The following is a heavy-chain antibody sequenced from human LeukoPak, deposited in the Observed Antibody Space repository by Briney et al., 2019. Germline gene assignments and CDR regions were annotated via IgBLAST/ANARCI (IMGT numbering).Heavy chain of an antibody. CDR2: LYYSGST. J-gene: IGHJ4*02. D-gene: IGHD3-10*01. V-gene: IGHV4-39*01. CDR1: GGSISSSSYY. CDR3: ARRFRGGFDY. Sequence: PSETLSLTCTVSGGSISSSSYYWGWIRQPPVKGLEWVGSLYYSGSTYYNPSLKSRLTMSVDTSTNQFSLRLSSVTAADTAVYYCARRFRGGFDYWGQGTLVTVSS.